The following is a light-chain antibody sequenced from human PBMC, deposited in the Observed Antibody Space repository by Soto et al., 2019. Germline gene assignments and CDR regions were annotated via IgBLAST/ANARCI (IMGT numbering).Light chain of an antibody. CDR3: QSYDSSLSGYV. V-gene: IGLV1-40*01. CDR2: GNN. J-gene: IGLJ1*01. Sequence: QSALTQPPSVSGAPGQTVIISCNGSSSNLGAPYDVNWFRQLPGTVPRLLIYGNNNRPSGVPDRFSGSKSGTSASLAITGLQAEDEADYYCQSYDSSLSGYVFGTGTKVTVL. CDR1: SSNLGAPYD.